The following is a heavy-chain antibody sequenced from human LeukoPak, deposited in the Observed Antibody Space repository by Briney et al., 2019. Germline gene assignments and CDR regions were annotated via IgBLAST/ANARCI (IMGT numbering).Heavy chain of an antibody. CDR1: GFTFSSYW. Sequence: GGSLRLSCAASGFTFSSYWMSWVRQASGKGLEWVANIKQDGSEKYYVDSVKGRFTISRDNAKNSLYLQMNSLRAEDTAVYYCARQLSTYYFGSGSYYNYWGQGTLVTVSS. CDR3: ARQLSTYYFGSGSYYNY. V-gene: IGHV3-7*01. J-gene: IGHJ4*02. CDR2: IKQDGSEK. D-gene: IGHD3-10*01.